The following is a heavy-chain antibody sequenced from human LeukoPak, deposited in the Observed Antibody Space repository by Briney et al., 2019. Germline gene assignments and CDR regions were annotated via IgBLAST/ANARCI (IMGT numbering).Heavy chain of an antibody. CDR1: GFIFSDYN. D-gene: IGHD6-13*01. J-gene: IGHJ4*02. Sequence: PGGSLRLSCAASGFIFSDYNMNWFRQAPGKGLEWVSYISISSSTIYYADSVKGRFTVSRDNAKNSLFLQMNSLRVEDTAVYYCAREAAPWGQGTLITVSS. CDR3: AREAAP. V-gene: IGHV3-48*01. CDR2: ISISSSTI.